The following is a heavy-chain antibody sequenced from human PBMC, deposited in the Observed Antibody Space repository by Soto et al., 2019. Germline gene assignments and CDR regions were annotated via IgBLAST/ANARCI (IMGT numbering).Heavy chain of an antibody. J-gene: IGHJ6*02. V-gene: IGHV1-69*13. Sequence: SVKVSCKASGGTFSSYAISWVRQAPGQGLEWMGGIIPIFGTANYAQKFQGRVTITADESTSTAYMELSSLRSEDTAVYYCARVIPSELCWWGYGMDVWGQGTTVTVSS. CDR2: IIPIFGTA. CDR1: GGTFSSYA. D-gene: IGHD2-8*02. CDR3: ARVIPSELCWWGYGMDV.